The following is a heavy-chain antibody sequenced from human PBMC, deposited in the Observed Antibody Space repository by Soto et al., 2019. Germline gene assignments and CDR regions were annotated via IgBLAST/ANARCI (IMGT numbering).Heavy chain of an antibody. D-gene: IGHD3-10*01. CDR2: TWHDGSNK. V-gene: IGHV3-33*01. J-gene: IGHJ2*01. CDR1: GFSFSSYG. CDR3: ARDVIYGSGCLDL. Sequence: QVQLVESGGGVVQPGRSLTLSCGASGFSFSSYGMHWVRQAPGKGLEWVAVTWHDGSNKYYADSVKGRFTISGDNSKNTVHLPMDSLRAEDTAVYYCARDVIYGSGCLDLWGRGTPVTVSS.